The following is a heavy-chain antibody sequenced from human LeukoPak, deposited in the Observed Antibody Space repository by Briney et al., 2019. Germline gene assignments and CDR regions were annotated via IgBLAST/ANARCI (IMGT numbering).Heavy chain of an antibody. CDR1: GFTFSNYG. V-gene: IGHV3-30*18. CDR2: ISFDGSNK. J-gene: IGHJ6*04. CDR3: AKGGLYDFWSGYYLDV. D-gene: IGHD3-3*01. Sequence: GGSLRLSCAASGFTFSNYGMHWVRQAPGKGLEWVAVISFDGSNKYYADSVKGRFTISRDNSKNTLYLQMNSLRAEDTAVYYCAKGGLYDFWSGYYLDVWGKGTTVTVSS.